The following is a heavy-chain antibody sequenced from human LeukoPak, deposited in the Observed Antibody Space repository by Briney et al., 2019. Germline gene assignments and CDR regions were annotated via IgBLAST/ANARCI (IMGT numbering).Heavy chain of an antibody. CDR3: AKDTQIAPRPTYFHY. Sequence: GGSLRLSCAASGFTFSGYGMSWVRQAAGKGLEWVSGISGSGGDTYYADSVRGRFTISRDNSKSTLYLQIKSLRAEDTAVYYCAKDTQIAPRPTYFHYWGQGTLVTVSS. V-gene: IGHV3-23*01. D-gene: IGHD6-6*01. CDR2: ISGSGGDT. CDR1: GFTFSGYG. J-gene: IGHJ4*02.